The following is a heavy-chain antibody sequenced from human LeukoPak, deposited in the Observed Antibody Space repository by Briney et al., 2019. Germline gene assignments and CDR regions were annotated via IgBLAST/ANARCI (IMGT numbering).Heavy chain of an antibody. CDR2: MKEDGSEK. CDR3: ARQERVYSSGWYAGYYYYGMDV. J-gene: IGHJ6*02. D-gene: IGHD6-19*01. CDR1: GFTFSSHW. V-gene: IGHV3-7*01. Sequence: GESLRLSCAATGFTFSSHWMSWVRQAPGKGLEWVANMKEDGSEKYYVDSVKGRFTISRDNAKNSLYLQMNSLRAEDTAVCYCARQERVYSSGWYAGYYYYGMDVWGQGTTVTVSS.